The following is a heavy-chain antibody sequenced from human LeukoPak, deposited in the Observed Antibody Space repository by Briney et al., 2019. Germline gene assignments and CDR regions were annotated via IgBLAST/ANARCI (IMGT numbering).Heavy chain of an antibody. CDR3: ARQYYDFWSGYYQYYFDY. J-gene: IGHJ4*02. CDR2: IYPGDSDT. Sequence: PGESLKISCKGSGYSFTSYWIGWVRQMPGKGLEWMGIIYPGDSDTRYSPSFQGQVTISADKSISTAYLQWSSLKASDTAMYYCARQYYDFWSGYYQYYFDYWGQGTLVTVSS. V-gene: IGHV5-51*01. CDR1: GYSFTSYW. D-gene: IGHD3-3*01.